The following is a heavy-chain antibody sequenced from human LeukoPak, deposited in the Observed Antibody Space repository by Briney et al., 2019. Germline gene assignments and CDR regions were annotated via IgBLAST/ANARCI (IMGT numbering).Heavy chain of an antibody. CDR1: GFIFNTYA. V-gene: IGHV3-23*01. D-gene: IGHD3-10*01. CDR2: IRGSGEST. Sequence: GGSLRLSCAASGFIFNTYAMSWVRQAPGKGLEWLSTIRGSGESTHYADSVQGRFTISRDNSLYTVYLQMDSLRGDDTAVYYCAKDRISYTTSPGELSHWGQGTLVIVSS. CDR3: AKDRISYTTSPGELSH. J-gene: IGHJ4*02.